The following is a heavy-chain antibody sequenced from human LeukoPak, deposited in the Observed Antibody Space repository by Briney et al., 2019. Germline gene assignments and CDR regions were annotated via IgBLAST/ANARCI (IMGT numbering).Heavy chain of an antibody. D-gene: IGHD6-6*01. J-gene: IGHJ4*02. CDR1: GFTFSSYA. V-gene: IGHV3-23*01. Sequence: PGGSLRLSCAASGFTFSSYAMSWVRQAPGEGLEWVSAISGSGGSTYYADSVKGRFTISRDNSKNTLYLQMNSLRAEDTAVYYRAKAGAARPNFHFDYWGQGTLVTVSS. CDR2: ISGSGGST. CDR3: AKAGAARPNFHFDY.